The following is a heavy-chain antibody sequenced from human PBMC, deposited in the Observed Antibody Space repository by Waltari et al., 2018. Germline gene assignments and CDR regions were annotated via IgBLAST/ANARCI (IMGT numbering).Heavy chain of an antibody. V-gene: IGHV4-34*01. CDR3: VRSVDTVSDWRCYFDY. D-gene: IGHD5-18*01. Sequence: QVQLQQWGAGLLKPSETLSLTCAVYGGSFSGYYWSWIRQPPGKGLEWIGEINHSGSTNYNPSLKSRVTISVDTSKNQFSLKLSSVTAADTAVYYCVRSVDTVSDWRCYFDYWGQGTLVTVSS. J-gene: IGHJ4*02. CDR1: GGSFSGYY. CDR2: INHSGST.